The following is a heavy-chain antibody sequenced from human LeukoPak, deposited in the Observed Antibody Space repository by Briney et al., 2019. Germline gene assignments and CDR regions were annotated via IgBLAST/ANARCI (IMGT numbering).Heavy chain of an antibody. CDR1: GGSISSYY. J-gene: IGHJ4*02. Sequence: SETLSLTCTVSGGSISSYYWSWIRQPPGKGLEWIGYIYYSGSTNYNPSLKSRVTISVATSKNQFSLKLSSVTAADTAVYYCARLEYCSGGSCYPYYFDYWGQGTLVTVSS. V-gene: IGHV4-59*01. CDR2: IYYSGST. D-gene: IGHD2-15*01. CDR3: ARLEYCSGGSCYPYYFDY.